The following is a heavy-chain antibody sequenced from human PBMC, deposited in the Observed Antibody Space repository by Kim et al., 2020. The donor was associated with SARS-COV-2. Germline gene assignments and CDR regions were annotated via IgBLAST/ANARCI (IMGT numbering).Heavy chain of an antibody. Sequence: SETLSLTCTVSGGSISSSSYYWGWIRQPPGKGLEWIGSIYYSGSTYYNPSLKSRVTISVDTSKNQFSLKLSSVTAADTAVYYCASLRQGSGSPWGQGTLVTVSS. V-gene: IGHV4-39*01. D-gene: IGHD3-10*01. J-gene: IGHJ5*02. CDR1: GGSISSSSYY. CDR3: ASLRQGSGSP. CDR2: IYYSGST.